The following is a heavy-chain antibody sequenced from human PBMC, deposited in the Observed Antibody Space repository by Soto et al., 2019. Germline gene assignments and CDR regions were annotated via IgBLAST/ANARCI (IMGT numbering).Heavy chain of an antibody. D-gene: IGHD6-19*01. Sequence: SETLSLTCTVSGGSINGTAYYWAWIRQPPGKGLEWIGNIYYSGATYYSPSLKSRVTISVDTSKNQFSLKLSSVTAADTAVYYCARRYSSGGMDVWGQGTTVTVSS. CDR2: IYYSGAT. V-gene: IGHV4-39*07. J-gene: IGHJ6*02. CDR3: ARRYSSGGMDV. CDR1: GGSINGTAYY.